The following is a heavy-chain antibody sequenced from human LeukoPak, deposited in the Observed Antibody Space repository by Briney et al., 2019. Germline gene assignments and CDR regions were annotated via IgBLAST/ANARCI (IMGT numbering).Heavy chain of an antibody. Sequence: PSETLSLTCAVYGGSFSGYYWSWIRQPPGKGLEWIGEINHSGSTNYNPSLKSRVTISVDTSKNQFSLKLSSVTAADTAVYYCARGRGQWFGASGYYFDYWGQGTLVTVSS. V-gene: IGHV4-34*01. CDR1: GGSFSGYY. CDR3: ARGRGQWFGASGYYFDY. J-gene: IGHJ4*02. CDR2: INHSGST. D-gene: IGHD3-10*01.